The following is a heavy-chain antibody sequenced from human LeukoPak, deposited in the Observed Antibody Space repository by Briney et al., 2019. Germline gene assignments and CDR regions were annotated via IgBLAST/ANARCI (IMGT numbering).Heavy chain of an antibody. CDR2: ISSGSTYI. Sequence: PGGSLRLSCAASEFTFSTYSMNWVRQAPGKGLEWVSSISSGSTYIYYADSVKGRFTISRDNSKSTLSLQMNSLRAEDTAIYYCATYRQVLLPFESWGQGTLVTVSS. CDR1: EFTFSTYS. V-gene: IGHV3-21*04. D-gene: IGHD2-8*02. CDR3: ATYRQVLLPFES. J-gene: IGHJ4*02.